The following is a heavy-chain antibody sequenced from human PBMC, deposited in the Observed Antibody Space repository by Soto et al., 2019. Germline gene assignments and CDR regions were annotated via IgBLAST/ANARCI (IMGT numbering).Heavy chain of an antibody. V-gene: IGHV1-18*01. CDR2: INPFKGDT. J-gene: IGHJ3*01. CDR3: ARVKVPAAILGAFDL. D-gene: IGHD2-2*02. Sequence: PSLKVSCKASGYTFSTYGITWVRQAPGQGLDWMGWINPFKGDTNSAARFQDRVTMTTDTSTRTAYMELRSLRSDDTAVYYCARVKVPAAILGAFDLWGQGTLVTVSS. CDR1: GYTFSTYG.